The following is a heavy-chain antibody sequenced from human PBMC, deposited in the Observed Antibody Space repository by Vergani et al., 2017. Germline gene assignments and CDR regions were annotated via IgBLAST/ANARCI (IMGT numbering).Heavy chain of an antibody. D-gene: IGHD3-10*01. CDR2: IKSKAYGETT. J-gene: IGHJ4*02. CDR1: GFTFSNAW. V-gene: IGHV3-15*07. CDR3: TTDITGVSYFDY. Sequence: EVQLVESGGGLVKPGGSLRLSCAVSGFTFSNAWMNWARQAPGKGLEWVGRIKSKAYGETTDYAAPVNGRFTISRDDSKNTLFLQMNSLKIEDTAVYYCTTDITGVSYFDYWGQGTLVTVSS.